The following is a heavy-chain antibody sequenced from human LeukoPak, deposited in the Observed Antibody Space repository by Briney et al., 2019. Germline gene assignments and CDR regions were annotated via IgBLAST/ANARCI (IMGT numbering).Heavy chain of an antibody. CDR1: GFSFSDYA. J-gene: IGHJ4*02. CDR3: AKRMYGWYQIDY. CDR2: ITGPGEGT. V-gene: IGHV3-23*01. D-gene: IGHD6-19*01. Sequence: GGSLRLSCAASGFSFSDYAMSWVRQAPGKGLEWVSAITGPGEGTWYADSVQGRFTTSRDKSKNTRYLQMNSLRAEDTAVYFCAKRMYGWYQIDYWGQGTLVTVSS.